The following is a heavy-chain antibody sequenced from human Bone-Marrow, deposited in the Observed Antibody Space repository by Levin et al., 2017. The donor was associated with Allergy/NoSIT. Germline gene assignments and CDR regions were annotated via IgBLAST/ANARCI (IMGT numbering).Heavy chain of an antibody. Sequence: PGGSLRLSCAASGFTFSSYGMHWVRQAPGKGLEWVAVISYDGSNKYYADSVKGRFTISRDNSKNTLYLQMNSLRAEDTAVYYCAKESMGDAFDIWGQGTMVTVSS. CDR3: AKESMGDAFDI. CDR1: GFTFSSYG. J-gene: IGHJ3*02. CDR2: ISYDGSNK. V-gene: IGHV3-30*18. D-gene: IGHD2/OR15-2a*01.